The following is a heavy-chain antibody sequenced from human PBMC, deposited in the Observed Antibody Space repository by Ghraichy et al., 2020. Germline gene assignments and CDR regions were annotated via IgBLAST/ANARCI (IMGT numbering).Heavy chain of an antibody. Sequence: SQTLSLTCDISGDSVSSNSVTWNWIRQSPSRGLEWLGRTYYRSKWYNDYGASVKSRITINPDTSKNQFSLHLNSVTPEDTAVYYCARALSGIFGYWGQGTLVTVSS. D-gene: IGHD1-26*01. CDR2: TYYRSKWYN. CDR1: GDSVSSNSVT. V-gene: IGHV6-1*01. CDR3: ARALSGIFGY. J-gene: IGHJ4*02.